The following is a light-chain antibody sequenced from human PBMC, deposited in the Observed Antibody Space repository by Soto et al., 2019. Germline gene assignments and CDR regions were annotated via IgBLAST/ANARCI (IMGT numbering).Light chain of an antibody. V-gene: IGKV3-11*01. Sequence: EIVLTQSPATLSLSPGERATLSCRASRSISSSLAWYQQKPGQAPRLLIYDASNRATGIPARFSGSGSETDFTLTISTLEPEDFAVYYCQQHNNWPTWTFGQGTKVDI. CDR1: RSISSS. CDR2: DAS. J-gene: IGKJ1*01. CDR3: QQHNNWPTWT.